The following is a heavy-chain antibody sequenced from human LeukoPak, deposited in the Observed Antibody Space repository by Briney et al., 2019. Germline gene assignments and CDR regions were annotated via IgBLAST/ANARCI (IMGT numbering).Heavy chain of an antibody. V-gene: IGHV3-23*01. CDR2: ITGSGGST. CDR3: ARGVTAINVYYFDY. D-gene: IGHD2-21*02. Sequence: PGGSLRLSCAASGFTFSSYAMSWVRQAPGKGLEWVSAITGSGGSTYYADSVKGRFTISRDNSKNTLYLQMNSLRAEDTAVYYCARGVTAINVYYFDYWGQGTLVTVSS. J-gene: IGHJ4*02. CDR1: GFTFSSYA.